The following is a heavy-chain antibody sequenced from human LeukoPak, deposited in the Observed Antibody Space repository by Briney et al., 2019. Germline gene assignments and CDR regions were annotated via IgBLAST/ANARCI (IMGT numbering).Heavy chain of an antibody. V-gene: IGHV4-61*05. CDR3: ARAVSGRFDY. Sequence: SETLSLTCTVSGGSLSSSSYYWGWIRQPPGKGLEWTGYIYYSGSTNYNPSLNSRVTISVDTSKNQFSLRLSSVTAADTTIYYCARAVSGRFDYWGQGTLVTVSS. CDR1: GGSLSSSSYY. CDR2: IYYSGST. J-gene: IGHJ4*02. D-gene: IGHD6-19*01.